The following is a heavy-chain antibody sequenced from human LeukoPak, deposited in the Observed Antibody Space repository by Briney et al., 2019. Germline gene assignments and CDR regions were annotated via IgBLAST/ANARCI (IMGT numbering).Heavy chain of an antibody. D-gene: IGHD2-15*01. CDR1: GFTFSSYW. Sequence: PGGSLRLSCGASGFTFSSYWMTWVRQAPGKGLEWVSSISTSSTYIYYADSVRGRFTISRDNAKNSLSLQINSLRAEDTAVYYCARDSGVGPCLFCSGFDIWGQGTMVTVSS. CDR3: ARDSGVGPCLFCSGFDI. J-gene: IGHJ3*02. V-gene: IGHV3-21*01. CDR2: ISTSSTYI.